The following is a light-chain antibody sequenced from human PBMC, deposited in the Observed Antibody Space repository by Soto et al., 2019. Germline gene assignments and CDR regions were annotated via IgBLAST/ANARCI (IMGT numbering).Light chain of an antibody. CDR3: QQYGGWT. Sequence: EIVLTQSPGTLSLSPGERATLSCRASHSVGSSHLAWYQQKHGQAPRLLIYGASSRATGVPDRFSGSWSGTDFTLTISRLEPEDYAVYYWQQYGGWTFGQGTNVELK. CDR2: GAS. J-gene: IGKJ1*01. V-gene: IGKV3-20*01. CDR1: HSVGSSH.